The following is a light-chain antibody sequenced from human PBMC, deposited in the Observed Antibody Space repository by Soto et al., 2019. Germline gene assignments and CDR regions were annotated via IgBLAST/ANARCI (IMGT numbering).Light chain of an antibody. CDR2: GAS. CDR3: PQYDSWPPFT. V-gene: IGKV3-15*01. CDR1: QSVSSN. Sequence: EIVMTQSPATLSVSPGERATLSCRASQSVSSNLAWYQQKPGQAPRLLIYGASTRATGIPARFSGSGSATEFTLTISSLQSEDFAVYYCPQYDSWPPFTCGPGTKVDFK. J-gene: IGKJ3*01.